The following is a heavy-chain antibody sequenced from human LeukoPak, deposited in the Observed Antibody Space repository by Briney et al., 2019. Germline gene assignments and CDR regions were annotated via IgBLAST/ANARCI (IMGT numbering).Heavy chain of an antibody. Sequence: SETLSLTCTVSGGSISSYYWSWIRQPPGKGLEWIGYIYYSGSTNYNPSLKSRVTISVDTSKNQFSLKLSSVTAADTAVYYCARADGGNPALDYWGQGTLVTVSS. D-gene: IGHD4-23*01. V-gene: IGHV4-59*01. CDR2: IYYSGST. CDR3: ARADGGNPALDY. J-gene: IGHJ4*02. CDR1: GGSISSYY.